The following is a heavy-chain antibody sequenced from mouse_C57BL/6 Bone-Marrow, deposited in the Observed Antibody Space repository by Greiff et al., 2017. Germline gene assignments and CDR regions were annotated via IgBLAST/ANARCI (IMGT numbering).Heavy chain of an antibody. V-gene: IGHV5-12*01. J-gene: IGHJ4*01. CDR1: GFTFSDYY. CDR2: ISNGGGST. D-gene: IGHD2-2*01. Sequence: EVQRVESGGGLVQPGGSLKLSCAASGFTFSDYYLYWVRQTPEKRLEWVAYISNGGGSTYYPDTVKGRFTISRDNAKNTLYLQMSRLKSEDTAMYYCARQNGLYYYAMDYWGQGTSVTVSS. CDR3: ARQNGLYYYAMDY.